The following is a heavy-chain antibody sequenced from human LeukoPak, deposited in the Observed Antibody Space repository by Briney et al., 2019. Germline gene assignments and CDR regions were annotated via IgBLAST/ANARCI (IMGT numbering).Heavy chain of an antibody. V-gene: IGHV4-59*01. CDR2: IYYSGST. CDR3: ARDRLFRGYGIDY. Sequence: SETLSLTCTVSGGSISSYYWSWIRQPPGKGLEWIGYIYYSGSTNYNPSLKSRVTISVDTSKNPFSLKLSSVTAADTAVYYCARDRLFRGYGIDYWGQGTLVTVSS. J-gene: IGHJ4*02. D-gene: IGHD6-25*01. CDR1: GGSISSYY.